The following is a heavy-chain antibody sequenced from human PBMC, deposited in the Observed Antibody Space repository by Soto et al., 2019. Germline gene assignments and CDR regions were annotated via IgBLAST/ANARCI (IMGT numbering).Heavy chain of an antibody. CDR3: ARDYYRFNSGYGFSMDV. V-gene: IGHV3-30-3*01. CDR1: GFTFSSYD. D-gene: IGHD5-12*01. J-gene: IGHJ6*02. Sequence: QVQLVESGGGVVQPGRSLRLSCAASGFTFSSYDMHWVRQAPGKGLEWVADISYDGSNKYYADSVKGRFTISRDNSKNPLYLQMNSLRAEDTAVYYCARDYYRFNSGYGFSMDVWGQGTTVTVSS. CDR2: ISYDGSNK.